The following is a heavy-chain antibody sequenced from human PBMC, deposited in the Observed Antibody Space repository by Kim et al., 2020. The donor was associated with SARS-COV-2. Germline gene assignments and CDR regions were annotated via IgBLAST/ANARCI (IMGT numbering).Heavy chain of an antibody. CDR2: INRNNGGT. D-gene: IGHD1-1*01. J-gene: IGHJ4*02. Sequence: ASVKVSCKASGYTFIGYYLHWVRQAPVHGLEWMGWINRNNGGTNYAQNFQGRVTMTRDTSISTVFIELSGLRSDDTAVYYCATGNEIYYFNSWGQGTLVTVSS. V-gene: IGHV1-2*02. CDR3: ATGNEIYYFNS. CDR1: GYTFIGYY.